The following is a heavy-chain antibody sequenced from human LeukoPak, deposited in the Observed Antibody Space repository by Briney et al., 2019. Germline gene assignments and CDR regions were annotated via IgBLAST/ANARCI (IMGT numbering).Heavy chain of an antibody. CDR2: IYSGGST. CDR1: GFTVSSNY. V-gene: IGHV3-66*01. J-gene: IGHJ4*02. CDR3: ARAVCADTAMGCFDY. Sequence: PGGSLRLSCAASGFTVSSNYMSWVRQAPGKGLEWVSVIYSGGSTYYADSVKGRFTISRDNSKNTLYLQMNSLRAEDTAVYYCARAVCADTAMGCFDYWGQGTLVTVSS. D-gene: IGHD5-18*01.